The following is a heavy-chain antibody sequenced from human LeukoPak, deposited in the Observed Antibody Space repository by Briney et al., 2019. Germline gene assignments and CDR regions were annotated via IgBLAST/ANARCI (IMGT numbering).Heavy chain of an antibody. V-gene: IGHV3-33*01. D-gene: IGHD3-10*01. CDR1: GFTFTSYG. CDR3: ARDAGNYDSGASRFDY. CDR2: IWYDGSKK. J-gene: IGHJ4*02. Sequence: GRSLRLSCVASGFTFTSYGFYWVRQAPGKGPEWVALIWYDGSKKYYADSVKGRFTISRDNSKNTLYLQMNSLRAEDTALYYCARDAGNYDSGASRFDYWGQGTLVTLSP.